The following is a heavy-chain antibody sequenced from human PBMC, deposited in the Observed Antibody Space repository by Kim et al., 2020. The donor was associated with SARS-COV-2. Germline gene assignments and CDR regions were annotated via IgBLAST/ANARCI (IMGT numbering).Heavy chain of an antibody. J-gene: IGHJ4*02. D-gene: IGHD3-22*01. Sequence: GGSLRLSCTASGFTFSNAWMSWVRQAPGKGLEWVGHIKSKTNGGRSDYAAPVKGRFTISRDDSKNWLYLEMNSLKTEDTAVYYCTTDRDYVSSGHFDWGQGTLVTVSS. CDR1: GFTFSNAW. CDR2: IKSKTNGGRS. V-gene: IGHV3-15*01. CDR3: TTDRDYVSSGHFD.